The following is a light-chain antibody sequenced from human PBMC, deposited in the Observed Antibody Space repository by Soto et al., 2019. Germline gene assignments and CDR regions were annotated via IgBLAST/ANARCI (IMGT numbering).Light chain of an antibody. J-gene: IGKJ1*01. Sequence: DFQMPDVPSTLSAFVGDRVPISCRGSQKISSWLAWYQQQPAKAAQMLIYDASSFVRGVPSWFSSSRSGTAFTLTTSSLQQDDFATYYCQQYNSNYAWTFGQGTKVEMK. CDR3: QQYNSNYAWT. CDR2: DAS. V-gene: IGKV1-5*01. CDR1: QKISSW.